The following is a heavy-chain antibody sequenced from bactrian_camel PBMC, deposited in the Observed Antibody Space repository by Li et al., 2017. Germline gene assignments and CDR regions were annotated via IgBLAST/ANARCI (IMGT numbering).Heavy chain of an antibody. Sequence: HVQLVESGGESVQAGGSLRLSCAASGFTYMTLCMGWFRQAPGKEREGLATIDNNGRTSMRESMRGRFAISQDNAKTTLYLEINDLKPEDSASYYCAADSRATRTRFCGLYGSQSIYDDLFNYWGQGTQVTVS. D-gene: IGHD3*01. CDR3: AADSRATRTRFCGLYGSQSIYDDLFNY. V-gene: IGHV3S57*01. CDR1: GFTYMTLC. CDR2: IDNNGRT. J-gene: IGHJ4*01.